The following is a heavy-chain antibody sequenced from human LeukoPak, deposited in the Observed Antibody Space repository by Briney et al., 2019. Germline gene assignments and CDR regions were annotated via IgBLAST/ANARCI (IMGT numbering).Heavy chain of an antibody. J-gene: IGHJ4*02. CDR2: IYPRDSDT. V-gene: IGHV5-51*01. D-gene: IGHD6-19*01. CDR3: ARLGIGRSGSAAY. CDR1: GYTFTSYW. Sequence: GESLKISCEASGYTFTSYWIGWVRQMPGKGLEWMGIIYPRDSDTRYSPSFQGQVTISADKSISTDYLQWSSLKASDTAMYYCARLGIGRSGSAAYWGQGALVTVSS.